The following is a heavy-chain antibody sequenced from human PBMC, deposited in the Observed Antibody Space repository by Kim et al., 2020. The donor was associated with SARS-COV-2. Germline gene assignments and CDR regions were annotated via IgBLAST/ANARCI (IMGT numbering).Heavy chain of an antibody. J-gene: IGHJ3*02. Sequence: ASVKVSCKASGYTFTGYYMHWVRQAPGQGLEWMGWINPNSGGTNYAQKFQGWVTMTRDTSISTAYMELSRLTSDDTAVYYCATGRSGATAGDDAFDIWGQGTLVIVSS. D-gene: IGHD1-26*01. CDR3: ATGRSGATAGDDAFDI. V-gene: IGHV1-2*04. CDR1: GYTFTGYY. CDR2: INPNSGGT.